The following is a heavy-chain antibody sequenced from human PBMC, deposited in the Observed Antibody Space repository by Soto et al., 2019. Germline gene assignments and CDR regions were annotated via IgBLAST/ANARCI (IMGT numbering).Heavy chain of an antibody. D-gene: IGHD2-21*02. CDR3: ARMPYCGGDCYSANWFDP. CDR2: IYYSGST. CDR1: GGSISSGGYY. V-gene: IGHV4-31*03. Sequence: PSETLSLTCTVSGGSISSGGYYWSWTRQHPGKGLEWIGYIYYSGSTYYNPSLKSRVTISVDTSKNHFSLKLSSVTAADTAVYYCARMPYCGGDCYSANWFDPWGQGTLVTVSS. J-gene: IGHJ5*02.